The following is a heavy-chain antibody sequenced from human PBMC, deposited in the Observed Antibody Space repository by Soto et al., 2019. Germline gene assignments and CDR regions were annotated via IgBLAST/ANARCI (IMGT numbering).Heavy chain of an antibody. V-gene: IGHV1-18*01. D-gene: IGHD5-12*01. CDR2: ISAYNGNT. CDR1: GYTFTSYG. J-gene: IGHJ6*02. Sequence: ASVKVSCKASGYTFTSYGISWVRQAPGQGLEWMGWISAYNGNTNYAQKLQGRVTMTADTSTSTAYMELRSLRSDDTAVYYCARAGLRTDNYYYYGMDVWGQGTTVTVSS. CDR3: ARAGLRTDNYYYYGMDV.